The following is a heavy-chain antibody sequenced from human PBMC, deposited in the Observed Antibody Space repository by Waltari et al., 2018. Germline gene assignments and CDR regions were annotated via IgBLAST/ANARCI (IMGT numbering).Heavy chain of an antibody. CDR1: GFSFSNFA. D-gene: IGHD3-3*01. V-gene: IGHV3-23*04. CDR2: ITGSADNT. J-gene: IGHJ1*01. Sequence: EVQLAESGGDFVQSGESLRLSCAASGFSFSNFAMSWVRQAPGKGLEWVSSITGSADNTYDADSVRGRFTISRDNSKNTLYLQMDGLRAEDTAIYYCAKVPYDNFWTGYFFFDLWGQGTLVTVSS. CDR3: AKVPYDNFWTGYFFFDL.